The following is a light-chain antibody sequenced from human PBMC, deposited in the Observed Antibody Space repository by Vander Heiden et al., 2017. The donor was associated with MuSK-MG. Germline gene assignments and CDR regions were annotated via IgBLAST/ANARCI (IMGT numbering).Light chain of an antibody. Sequence: QSVLTQPPSASGTPGQRVTISCSGSSSNIGSNTVNWYQQHPGTAPKLLIYSNNQRPSGVPDRFSGSKSGTSASLAISGLQAEDEADYYCAAWDDSRNGWVFGGGTKLTVL. CDR2: SNN. CDR1: SSNIGSNT. CDR3: AAWDDSRNGWV. V-gene: IGLV1-44*01. J-gene: IGLJ3*02.